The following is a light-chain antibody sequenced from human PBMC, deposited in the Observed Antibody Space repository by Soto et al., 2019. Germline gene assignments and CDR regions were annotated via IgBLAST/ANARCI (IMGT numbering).Light chain of an antibody. CDR3: YSYAGSYTWV. J-gene: IGLJ3*02. V-gene: IGLV2-11*01. CDR2: DVT. CDR1: SSDVGGFNY. Sequence: QSALTQPRSVSGSPGQSVTISCTGTSSDVGGFNYVSWYQQYPGKAPKLMIYDVTKRPSGVPDRFSGSKSGNTASLTISGLQAEDEADYYCYSYAGSYTWVFDGGTKLTVL.